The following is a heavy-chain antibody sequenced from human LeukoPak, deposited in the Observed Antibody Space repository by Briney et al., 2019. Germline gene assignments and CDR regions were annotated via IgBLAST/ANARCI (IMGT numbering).Heavy chain of an antibody. V-gene: IGHV3-53*01. Sequence: GGSLRLSCAASGFTVSSNYMSWVRQAPGKGLEWVSVIYSGGSTYYADSVKGRFTISRDNSKNTLYLQMNSLRAEDTAVYYCARGALDYYGMDVWGQGTTVTVSS. CDR2: IYSGGST. CDR1: GFTVSSNY. CDR3: ARGALDYYGMDV. J-gene: IGHJ6*02.